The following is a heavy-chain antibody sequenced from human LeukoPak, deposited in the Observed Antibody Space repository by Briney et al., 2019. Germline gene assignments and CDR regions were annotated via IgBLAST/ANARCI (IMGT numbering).Heavy chain of an antibody. CDR1: GGSIRSTSYY. V-gene: IGHV4-39*07. CDR2: IYYSGST. J-gene: IGHJ4*02. D-gene: IGHD5-18*01. CDR3: ARGGGRGYSYGIRKHYYFDY. Sequence: PSETLSLTCAVSGGSIRSTSYYWGWIRQPPGKGLEWIGSIYYSGSTYYNPSLKSRVTISLDTSKNEFSLKLSSVTAADTAVYYCARGGGRGYSYGIRKHYYFDYWGQGTLVTVSS.